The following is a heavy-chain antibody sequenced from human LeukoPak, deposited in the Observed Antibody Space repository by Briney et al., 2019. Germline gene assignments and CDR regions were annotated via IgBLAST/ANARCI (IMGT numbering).Heavy chain of an antibody. Sequence: SETLSPTCTVSAGSLTSSSYYWGWLRQPPGKGLEWTGSIYYSGSTYYNPSLKTPVPMSVHTSQNPFSFTLRSVTTPDTTMYHCARLDYGDPYYFDYWGQGTLVTVSS. CDR1: AGSLTSSSYY. D-gene: IGHD4-17*01. J-gene: IGHJ4*02. CDR3: ARLDYGDPYYFDY. V-gene: IGHV4-39*01. CDR2: IYYSGST.